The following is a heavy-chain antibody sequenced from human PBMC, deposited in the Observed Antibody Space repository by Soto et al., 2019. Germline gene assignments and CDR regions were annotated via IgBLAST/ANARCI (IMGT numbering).Heavy chain of an antibody. CDR3: ARDHSSGFDY. V-gene: IGHV1-69*01. CDR1: GGTFSSYA. J-gene: IGHJ4*02. Sequence: QVQLVQSGAEVKKPGSSVKVSCKASGGTFSSYAISWVRQAPGQGLEWMGGIIPIFGTGNYAQKLQGRVTITAVESTRTAYMELSSLRSEDTAVYYGARDHSSGFDYWGQGTLGTVAS. CDR2: IIPIFGTG. D-gene: IGHD6-19*01.